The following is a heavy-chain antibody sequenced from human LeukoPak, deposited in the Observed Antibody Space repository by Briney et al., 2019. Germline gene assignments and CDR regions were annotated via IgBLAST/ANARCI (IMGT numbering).Heavy chain of an antibody. V-gene: IGHV1-8*01. Sequence: GASVKVSCKASGYTFTSYDISWVRQATGQGLEWMGWMNPNSGNTGYAQKFQGRVTMTRNTSISTAYMELSSLRSEDTAVYYCARGRGISGRPGATSGLGYWGQGTLVTVSS. D-gene: IGHD1-26*01. J-gene: IGHJ4*02. CDR3: ARGRGISGRPGATSGLGY. CDR1: GYTFTSYD. CDR2: MNPNSGNT.